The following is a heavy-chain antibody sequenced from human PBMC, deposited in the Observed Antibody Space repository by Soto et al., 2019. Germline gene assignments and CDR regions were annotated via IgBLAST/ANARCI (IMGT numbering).Heavy chain of an antibody. D-gene: IGHD6-13*01. Sequence: SETLSPTCAVYGGSLSGYYWSGIRQPPGKGLGWIGETNQSGSTNYNPSLKSRVTISVDTSKNQFSLNLSSVTAADTAVYYCARRKAAAGTFLPFYFYGMDVWGRGTTVTVSS. CDR1: GGSLSGYY. CDR2: TNQSGST. J-gene: IGHJ6*02. CDR3: ARRKAAAGTFLPFYFYGMDV. V-gene: IGHV4-34*01.